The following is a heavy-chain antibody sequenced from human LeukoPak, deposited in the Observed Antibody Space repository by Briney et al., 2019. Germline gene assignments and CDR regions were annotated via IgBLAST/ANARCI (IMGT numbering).Heavy chain of an antibody. CDR3: AREGKYSGSYALGAFDI. V-gene: IGHV1-69*01. CDR1: GGTFSSYA. J-gene: IGHJ3*02. Sequence: GSSVKVSCKASGGTFSSYAISWVRQAPGQGLEWMGGIIPIFGTANYAQKFQGRVTITADESTSTAYMELSSLRSEDTAVYYCAREGKYSGSYALGAFDIWGQGTMVTVSS. CDR2: IIPIFGTA. D-gene: IGHD1-26*01.